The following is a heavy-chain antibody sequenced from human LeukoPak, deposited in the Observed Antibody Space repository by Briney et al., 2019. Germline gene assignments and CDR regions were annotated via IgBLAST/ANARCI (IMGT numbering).Heavy chain of an antibody. D-gene: IGHD2-2*01. V-gene: IGHV5-51*01. CDR2: IYPGNSDI. Sequence: GESLKISCKGSGYSFASYWIAWVRQMPGKGLEWMGVIYPGNSDITYSPSFQGQVTISADKSVSTAYLQWTSLKASDTAIYYCATHISSITSSPNYWGQGTPVTVSS. CDR3: ATHISSITSSPNY. CDR1: GYSFASYW. J-gene: IGHJ4*02.